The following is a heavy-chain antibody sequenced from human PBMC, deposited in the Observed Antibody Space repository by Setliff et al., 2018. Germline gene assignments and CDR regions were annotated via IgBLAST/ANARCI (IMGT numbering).Heavy chain of an antibody. J-gene: IGHJ4*02. CDR2: ISSSGSSV. D-gene: IGHD2-15*01. V-gene: IGHV3-48*04. Sequence: HPGGSLRLSCAAPGPTFSRYSMNWVRQAPGKGLEWVSYISSSGSSVYYADSVKGRFTISRDNAKNSLYLQMNSLRAEDTAVYYCARVVGYCSGGSCYRDYWGQGTLVTVSS. CDR1: GPTFSRYS. CDR3: ARVVGYCSGGSCYRDY.